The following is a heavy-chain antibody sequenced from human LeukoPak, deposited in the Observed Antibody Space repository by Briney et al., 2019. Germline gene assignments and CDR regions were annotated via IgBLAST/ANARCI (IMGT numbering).Heavy chain of an antibody. CDR2: INHSGST. CDR1: GGSFSGYY. Sequence: SETLSLTCAVYGGSFSGYYWSWIRQPPGKGLEWIGEINHSGSTNYNPSLKSRVTISVDTSKNQFSLKLSSVTAADTAAYYCARSNIVVVVAATLRSKWFDPWGQGTLVTVSS. D-gene: IGHD2-15*01. CDR3: ARSNIVVVVAATLRSKWFDP. J-gene: IGHJ5*02. V-gene: IGHV4-34*01.